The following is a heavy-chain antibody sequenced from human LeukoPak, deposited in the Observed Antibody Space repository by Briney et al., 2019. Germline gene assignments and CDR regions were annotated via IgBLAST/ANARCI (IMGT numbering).Heavy chain of an antibody. J-gene: IGHJ4*02. V-gene: IGHV3-30*02. CDR2: IRYDGSNQ. Sequence: GGALRLSCAASGFTFRNYGLHWVRQAPGKGLEWVAFIRYDGSNQYHADSVKGRFTISRDNSKNTLYLQMSSLRAEDTAVYYCAKDFSNWTVDYWGQGSLVTVSS. CDR3: AKDFSNWTVDY. D-gene: IGHD1-1*01. CDR1: GFTFRNYG.